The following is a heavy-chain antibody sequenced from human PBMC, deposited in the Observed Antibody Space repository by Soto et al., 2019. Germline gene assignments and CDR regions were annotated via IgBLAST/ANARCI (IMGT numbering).Heavy chain of an antibody. J-gene: IGHJ6*02. CDR1: GDSVSSNRAA. CDR3: TRDWAGTCGLDV. CDR2: TYYRSKWYN. V-gene: IGHV6-1*01. D-gene: IGHD3-16*01. Sequence: SQTLSLTCAISGDSVSSNRAAWNWIRQSPSRGLEWLGRTYYRSKWYNDYADSVKSRITINPDTSKNQFSLQLNSVTPEDTAVYYCTRDWAGTCGLDVWGQGTTVIVSS.